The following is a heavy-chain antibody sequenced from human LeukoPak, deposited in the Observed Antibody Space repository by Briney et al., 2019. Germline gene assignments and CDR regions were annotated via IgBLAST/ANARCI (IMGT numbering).Heavy chain of an antibody. D-gene: IGHD6-13*01. V-gene: IGHV3-21*01. CDR3: ARWLSSSWYGNYYMDV. J-gene: IGHJ6*03. CDR2: ISSTSSYI. Sequence: PGGSLRLSCAASGFTFSSYWMHWVRQAPGKGLEWVSSISSTSSYIYYADSVKGRFTISRDNAKNSLYLQLNSLRAEDTAVYYCARWLSSSWYGNYYMDVWGKGTTVTVSS. CDR1: GFTFSSYW.